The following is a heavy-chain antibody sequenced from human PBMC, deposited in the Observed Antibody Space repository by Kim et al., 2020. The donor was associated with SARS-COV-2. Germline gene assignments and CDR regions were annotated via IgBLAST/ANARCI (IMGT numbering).Heavy chain of an antibody. CDR1: GGSFGGYY. D-gene: IGHD6-13*01. CDR3: ARAEYSSSWTFDY. J-gene: IGHJ4*02. Sequence: SETLSLTCAVYGGSFGGYYWSWIRQPPGKGLEWIGEINHSGSTNYNPSLKSRVTISVDTSKNQFSLKLSSVTAADTAVYYCARAEYSSSWTFDYWGQGTL. CDR2: INHSGST. V-gene: IGHV4-34*01.